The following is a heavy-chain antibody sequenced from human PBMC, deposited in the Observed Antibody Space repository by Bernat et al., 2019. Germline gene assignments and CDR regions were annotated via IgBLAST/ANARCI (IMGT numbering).Heavy chain of an antibody. CDR2: IWYDGSNK. V-gene: IGHV3-33*01. CDR3: ARDIVGSVGTSFDY. J-gene: IGHJ4*02. Sequence: QVQLVESGGGVVQPGRSLRLSCAASGFTFSSYGMHWVRQAPGKALEWVAVIWYDGSNKYYADSVKGRFTISRDNSKNTLYLQMNSLRAEDTAVYYCARDIVGSVGTSFDYWGQGTLVTVS. CDR1: GFTFSSYG. D-gene: IGHD1-1*01.